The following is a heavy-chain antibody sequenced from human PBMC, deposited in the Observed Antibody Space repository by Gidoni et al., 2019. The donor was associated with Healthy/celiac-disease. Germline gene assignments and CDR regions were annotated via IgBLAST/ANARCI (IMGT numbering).Heavy chain of an antibody. D-gene: IGHD4-17*01. CDR1: GSTFTSYD. CDR2: MNPNSGNK. CDR3: ATDFYGDYRKDTYD. Sequence: QVQLVQSGAEVKKPGASVKVSCKASGSTFTSYDINWVRQATGQGLEWMGWMNPNSGNKGYAQKFQGRVTMTRNTSISTAYMELSSLRSEDTAVYYCATDFYGDYRKDTYDWGQGTLVTVSS. J-gene: IGHJ4*02. V-gene: IGHV1-8*01.